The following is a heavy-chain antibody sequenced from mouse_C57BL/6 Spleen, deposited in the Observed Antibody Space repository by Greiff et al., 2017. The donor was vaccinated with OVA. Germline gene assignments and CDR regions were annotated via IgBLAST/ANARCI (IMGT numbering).Heavy chain of an antibody. CDR2: INPNNGGT. CDR1: GYTFTDYN. V-gene: IGHV1-18*01. D-gene: IGHD1-1*01. Sequence: VQLQQSGPELVKPGASVKIPCKASGYTFTDYNMDWVKQSHGKSLEWIGDINPNNGGTIYNQKFKGKATLTVDKSSSTAYMELRSLTSVDTVVYCWARDGSWAWFAVWGQGTPVTVSA. J-gene: IGHJ3*01. CDR3: ARDGSWAWFAV.